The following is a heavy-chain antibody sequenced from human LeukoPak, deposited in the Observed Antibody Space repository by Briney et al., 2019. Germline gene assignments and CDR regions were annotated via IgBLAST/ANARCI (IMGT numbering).Heavy chain of an antibody. Sequence: GASVKVSCKASGYTFTGYYMHWVRQAPGQGLEWMGWINPNSGGTNYVQKFQGRVTMTRDTSISTAYMELSRLRSDDTAVYYCAGVTVITFGDAFDIWGQGTMVTVSS. J-gene: IGHJ3*02. D-gene: IGHD3-16*01. V-gene: IGHV1-2*02. CDR3: AGVTVITFGDAFDI. CDR1: GYTFTGYY. CDR2: INPNSGGT.